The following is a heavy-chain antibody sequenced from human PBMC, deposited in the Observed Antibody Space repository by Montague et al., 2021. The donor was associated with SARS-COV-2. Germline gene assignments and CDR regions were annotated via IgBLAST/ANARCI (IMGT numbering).Heavy chain of an antibody. V-gene: IGHV4-59*01. J-gene: IGHJ6*02. CDR3: ARVVRYYDFWSGYTEYYYYGMDV. Sequence: SETLSLTCTVSGGSISSYFWSWIRQPPGKGLEWIGSIYYSGTTNYSLSLKSRVTISVDTSKNQFSLKLSSVTAADTAVYYCARVVRYYDFWSGYTEYYYYGMDVWGQGTAVTVSS. D-gene: IGHD3-3*01. CDR2: IYYSGTT. CDR1: GGSISSYF.